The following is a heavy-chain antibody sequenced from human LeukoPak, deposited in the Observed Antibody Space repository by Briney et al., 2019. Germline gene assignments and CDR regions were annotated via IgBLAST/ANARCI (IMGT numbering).Heavy chain of an antibody. CDR1: GYTLTELS. CDR3: ATKDDILTGYSFDY. Sequence: ASVKVSCMVSGYTLTELSMHWVRQAPGKGLEWMGGFDPEDGETIYAQKFQGRVTMTEDTSTDTAYMELSSLRSEDTAVYYCATKDDILTGYSFDYWGQGTLVTVSS. V-gene: IGHV1-24*01. CDR2: FDPEDGET. J-gene: IGHJ4*02. D-gene: IGHD3-9*01.